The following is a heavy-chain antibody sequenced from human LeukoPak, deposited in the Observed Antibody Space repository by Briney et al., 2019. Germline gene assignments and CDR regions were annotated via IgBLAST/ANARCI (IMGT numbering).Heavy chain of an antibody. J-gene: IGHJ4*02. CDR1: GGSFSGYS. V-gene: IGHV4-34*01. Sequence: SETLSLTCAVYGGSFSGYSRNWIRQPLVKGLEWIGEINHSGGTNYNPSLKSRVTISVDTSKKQFSLKLSSVTAADTAFYYCARGRKGGSALWGQGTLVTVSS. D-gene: IGHD3-10*01. CDR3: ARGRKGGSAL. CDR2: INHSGGT.